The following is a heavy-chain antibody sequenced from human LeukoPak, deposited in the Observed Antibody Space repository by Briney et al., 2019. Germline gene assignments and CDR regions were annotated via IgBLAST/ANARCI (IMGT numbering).Heavy chain of an antibody. J-gene: IGHJ1*01. Sequence: PGGSLRLSCAASGFTFSSYAMSWVRQAPGKGLEWVSAISGSGGSTYYAASVKGRFTISRDNSKNTLYLQMNSLRAEDTAVYYCARPEWEPTPEYFQHWGQGTLVTVSS. D-gene: IGHD1-26*01. CDR3: ARPEWEPTPEYFQH. CDR2: ISGSGGST. V-gene: IGHV3-23*01. CDR1: GFTFSSYA.